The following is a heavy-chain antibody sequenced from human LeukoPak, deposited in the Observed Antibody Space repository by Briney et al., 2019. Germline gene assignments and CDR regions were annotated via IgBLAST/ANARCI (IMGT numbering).Heavy chain of an antibody. D-gene: IGHD6-19*01. Sequence: GSLRLSCAASGFTFSSYWMHWVRQAPGKGLVWVSRINSDGSITTYADSVRGRFTISRDNAKSTLYLQMNSLRAEDTAVYYCARDQVVAGFRPPFDYWGQGTLLTVSS. CDR1: GFTFSSYW. V-gene: IGHV3-74*01. CDR3: ARDQVVAGFRPPFDY. J-gene: IGHJ4*02. CDR2: INSDGSIT.